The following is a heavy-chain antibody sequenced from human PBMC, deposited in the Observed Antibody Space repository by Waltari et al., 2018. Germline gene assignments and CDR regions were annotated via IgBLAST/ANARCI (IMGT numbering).Heavy chain of an antibody. CDR3: ASGGLGDAFDI. Sequence: QVQLQESGPGLVKHSATLSLTCAVSGYSISSGYYWGWIRQPPGKGLEWIGSIYHSGSTYYNPSLKSRVTISVDTSKNQFSLKLSSVTAADTAVYYCASGGLGDAFDIWGQGTMVTVSS. CDR1: GYSISSGYY. J-gene: IGHJ3*02. V-gene: IGHV4-38-2*01. CDR2: IYHSGST. D-gene: IGHD3-3*01.